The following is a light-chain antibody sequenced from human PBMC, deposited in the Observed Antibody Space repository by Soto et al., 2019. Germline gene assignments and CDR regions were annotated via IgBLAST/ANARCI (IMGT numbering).Light chain of an antibody. CDR1: QTINNW. V-gene: IGKV1-5*01. Sequence: DIQMTQSPSTLSASIGDRVTITCRASQTINNWLAWYQQKPGKAPNLLIYHASNLETGVPSRFSGSAFGTEFTLTSSSLQPDEFATYYCQHYNSYPWTFGQGTKVEIK. CDR2: HAS. CDR3: QHYNSYPWT. J-gene: IGKJ1*01.